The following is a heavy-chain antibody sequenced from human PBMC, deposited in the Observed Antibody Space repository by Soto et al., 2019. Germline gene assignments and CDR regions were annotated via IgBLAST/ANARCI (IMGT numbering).Heavy chain of an antibody. V-gene: IGHV1-46*01. CDR1: GYAFTSYY. J-gene: IGHJ6*02. D-gene: IGHD3-22*01. CDR2: INPSGGST. Sequence: SVKVSCKASGYAFTSYYMHWVRQAPVQGLEWMGIINPSGGSTSYAQKFQGRVTMTRDTSTSTVYMELSSLRSEDTAVYYCARDLYDSSGYYSGNYYYYGMDVWGQGTTVTVSS. CDR3: ARDLYDSSGYYSGNYYYYGMDV.